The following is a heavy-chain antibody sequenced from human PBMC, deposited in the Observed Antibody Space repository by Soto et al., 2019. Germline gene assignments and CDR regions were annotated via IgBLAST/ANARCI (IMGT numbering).Heavy chain of an antibody. CDR2: VCRSGRGI. CDR3: ARDENWAFDY. V-gene: IGHV3-48*02. D-gene: IGHD3-16*01. CDR1: GFSFSTYS. Sequence: EVQVVESGGGLVQPGGSLRLSCAASGFSFSTYSMNWVRQAPGKGLYVVSYVCRSGRGIFYADSVKGRFTISRDNAKNSLYLQMNSLRDEDTAIYYCARDENWAFDYWAQGTLVTVSS. J-gene: IGHJ4*02.